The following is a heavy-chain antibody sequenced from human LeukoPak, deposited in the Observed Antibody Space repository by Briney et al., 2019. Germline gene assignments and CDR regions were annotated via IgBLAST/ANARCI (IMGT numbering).Heavy chain of an antibody. CDR2: ISAYNGDT. Sequence: GASVKVSCKASGNTFIGYYIHWVRQAPGQGLEWMGWISAYNGDTKYAQKTQGRVTMTTDASTSTAYMELRSLRSDDTAMYYCARDPSNTSGFYAYLDSWGQGTLVTVSS. V-gene: IGHV1-18*04. D-gene: IGHD6-19*01. CDR3: ARDPSNTSGFYAYLDS. J-gene: IGHJ4*02. CDR1: GNTFIGYY.